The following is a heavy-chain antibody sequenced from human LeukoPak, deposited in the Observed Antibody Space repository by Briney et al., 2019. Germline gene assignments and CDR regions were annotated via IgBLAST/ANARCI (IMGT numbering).Heavy chain of an antibody. Sequence: PSETLSLTCTVSGGSISTYYWSLIGQPAGRGLEWIGRIYASGNTNYNPSLKSRVTMSLDTSKNQFSLRLTSVTAADTAVYYCAREYSSSSGKNAFDVWGQGTMVTVSS. CDR3: AREYSSSSGKNAFDV. CDR1: GGSISTYY. J-gene: IGHJ3*01. CDR2: IYASGNT. D-gene: IGHD6-6*01. V-gene: IGHV4-4*07.